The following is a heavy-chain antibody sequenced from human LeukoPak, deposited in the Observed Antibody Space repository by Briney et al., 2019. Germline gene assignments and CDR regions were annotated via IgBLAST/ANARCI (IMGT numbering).Heavy chain of an antibody. Sequence: GGSLRLSCAASGFTFSDYFMTWIRQAPGKGLEWVGRIKSKTDGGTADYAAPVKGRFTISRDDSKNTMYLQLNSLKTEDTAVYYCTTPPGNYYAWAYFQHWGQGTLVTVSS. CDR2: IKSKTDGGTA. V-gene: IGHV3-15*01. J-gene: IGHJ1*01. CDR3: TTPPGNYYAWAYFQH. CDR1: GFTFSDYF. D-gene: IGHD1-26*01.